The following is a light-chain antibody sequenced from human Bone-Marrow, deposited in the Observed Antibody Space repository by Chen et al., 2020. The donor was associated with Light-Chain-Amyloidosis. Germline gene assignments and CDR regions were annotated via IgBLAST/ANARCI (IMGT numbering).Light chain of an antibody. CDR3: STFTSSITYV. J-gene: IGLJ1*01. CDR2: AVS. CDR1: SGDVGTYNY. V-gene: IGLV2-14*01. Sequence: QSALTQPASVSGSPGQSITISCTGTSGDVGTYNYVSWYQQHPGKAPKVMIYAVSNRPSGVSNRLACSKSGTTSYLTIAGLQAEDEADYFCSTFTSSITYVFRSGTNVTVL.